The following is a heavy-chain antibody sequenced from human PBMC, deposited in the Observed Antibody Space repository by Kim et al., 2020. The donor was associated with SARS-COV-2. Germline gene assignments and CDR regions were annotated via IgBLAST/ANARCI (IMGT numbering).Heavy chain of an antibody. CDR1: GFTFDDYA. CDR2: ITWNSGSI. V-gene: IGHV3-9*01. J-gene: IGHJ6*02. Sequence: GGSLRLSCAASGFTFDDYAMEWVRQAPGKGLEWVAGITWNSGSIGYADSLKGRFAISRNNAKNSLYLQMNSLRTEDTALYYCAGLSYYSRDVWVQGTTVTVSS. D-gene: IGHD6-25*01. CDR3: AGLSYYSRDV.